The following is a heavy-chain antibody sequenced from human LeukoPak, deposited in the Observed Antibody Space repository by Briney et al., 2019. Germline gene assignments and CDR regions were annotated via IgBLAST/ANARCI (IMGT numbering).Heavy chain of an antibody. D-gene: IGHD5-24*01. CDR3: ARQGGYNSQYYFDY. CDR1: GGSISSSY. CDR2: IYTSGST. V-gene: IGHV4-4*07. J-gene: IGHJ4*02. Sequence: SETLSLTCTVSGGSISSSYWSWIRQPAGKGLEWIGRIYTSGSTNYNPSLKSRVTMSVDTSKNQFSLKLSSVTAADTAVYYCARQGGYNSQYYFDYWGQGTLVTVSS.